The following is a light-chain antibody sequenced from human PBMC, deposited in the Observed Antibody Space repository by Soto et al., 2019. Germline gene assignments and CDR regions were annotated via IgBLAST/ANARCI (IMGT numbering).Light chain of an antibody. CDR3: SSYTTSRTLV. V-gene: IGLV2-14*01. Sequence: QLVLTQPASVSGSPGQSITISCTGTSSDVGAYNYVSWYQQHPGRAPKLMIYEVTNRPSGVSNRFSGSKSGNTASLTFSGLQAEDEADYYCSSYTTSRTLVFGGGTQLTVL. J-gene: IGLJ2*01. CDR2: EVT. CDR1: SSDVGAYNY.